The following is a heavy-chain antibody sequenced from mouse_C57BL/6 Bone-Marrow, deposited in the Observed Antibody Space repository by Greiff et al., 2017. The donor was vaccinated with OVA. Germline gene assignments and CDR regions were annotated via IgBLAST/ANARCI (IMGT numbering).Heavy chain of an antibody. CDR2: INPNNGGT. CDR3: ARGGIIYDGYYGFAY. V-gene: IGHV1-26*01. Sequence: VQLHQSGPELVKPGASVKISCKASGYTFTDYYMNWVKQSHGKSLEWIGDINPNNGGTSYNQKFKGKATLTVDKSSSTAYMELRSLTSEDSAVYYCARGGIIYDGYYGFAYWGQGTLVTVSA. CDR1: GYTFTDYY. D-gene: IGHD2-3*01. J-gene: IGHJ3*01.